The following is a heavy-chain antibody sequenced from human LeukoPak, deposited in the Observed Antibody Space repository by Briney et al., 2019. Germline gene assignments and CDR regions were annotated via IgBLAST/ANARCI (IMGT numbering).Heavy chain of an antibody. D-gene: IGHD3-22*01. CDR2: ISWNSGSI. CDR1: GFTFDDYA. V-gene: IGHV3-9*01. J-gene: IGHJ4*02. CDR3: AKDHSDYYDSSGYYDY. Sequence: PGGSLRLSCAASGFTFDDYAMHWVRQAPGKGLEWVSGISWNSGSIGYADSVKGRFTVSRDNAKNSLYLQMNSLRAEDTALYYCAKDHSDYYDSSGYYDYWGQGTLVTVSS.